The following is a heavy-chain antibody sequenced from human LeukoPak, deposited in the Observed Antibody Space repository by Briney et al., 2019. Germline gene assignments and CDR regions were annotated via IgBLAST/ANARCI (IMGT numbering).Heavy chain of an antibody. J-gene: IGHJ2*01. V-gene: IGHV4-30-2*02. D-gene: IGHD2-2*01. CDR2: IYHSGST. CDR1: GGSISSGGYS. CDR3: ARYCSSTSCYRGVGWYFDL. Sequence: SQTLSLTCAVSGGSISSGGYSWSWIRQPPGKGLEWIGYIYHSGSTYYNPSLKSRVTISVDTSKNQFSLKLSSVTAADTAVYYCARYCSSTSCYRGVGWYFDLWGRGTLVTVSS.